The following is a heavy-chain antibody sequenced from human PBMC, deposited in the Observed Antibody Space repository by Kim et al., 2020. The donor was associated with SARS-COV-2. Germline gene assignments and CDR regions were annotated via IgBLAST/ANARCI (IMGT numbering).Heavy chain of an antibody. V-gene: IGHV3-7*03. J-gene: IGHJ6*02. D-gene: IGHD3-3*01. CDR2: IKQDGSEK. CDR1: GFTFSSYW. CDR3: ARVNYDFWSGYHPTFYYYSGMDV. Sequence: GGSLRLSCAASGFTFSSYWMSWVRQAPGKGLEWVANIKQDGSEKYYVDSVKGRFTISRDNAKNSLYLQMNSLRAEDTAVYYCARVNYDFWSGYHPTFYYYSGMDVWGQGTTVTVSS.